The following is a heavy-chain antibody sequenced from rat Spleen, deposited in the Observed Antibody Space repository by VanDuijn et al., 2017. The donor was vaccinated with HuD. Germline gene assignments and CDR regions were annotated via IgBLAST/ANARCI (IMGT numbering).Heavy chain of an antibody. D-gene: IGHD1-12*01. CDR1: GFTVSDYY. CDR2: FSYDGSTT. CDR3: TRGTYYRH. Sequence: EVQLVESGGGLVQVGRSMTVSCAASGFTVSDYYMAWVRQAPTEGLEWVATFSYDGSTTYYRDSVKGRFTISRDNAKSTLYLQMDSLRSEDTATYYCTRGTYYRHWGQGVMVTVSS. J-gene: IGHJ2*01. V-gene: IGHV5-7*01.